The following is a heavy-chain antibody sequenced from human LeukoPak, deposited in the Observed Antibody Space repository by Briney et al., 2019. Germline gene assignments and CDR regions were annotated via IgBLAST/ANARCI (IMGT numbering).Heavy chain of an antibody. Sequence: SETLSLTCTVSGGSISSGGYYWSWIRQPAGKGLEWIGRIYTSGSTNYNPSLKSRVTISVDTSKNQFSLKLSSVTAADTAVYYCARGVLRFLEWLPTLDYWGQGTLVTVSS. J-gene: IGHJ4*02. CDR3: ARGVLRFLEWLPTLDY. CDR1: GGSISSGGYY. D-gene: IGHD3-3*01. V-gene: IGHV4-61*02. CDR2: IYTSGST.